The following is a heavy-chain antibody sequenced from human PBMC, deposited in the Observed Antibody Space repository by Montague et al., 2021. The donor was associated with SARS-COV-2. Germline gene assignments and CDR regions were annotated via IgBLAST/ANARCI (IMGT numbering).Heavy chain of an antibody. CDR3: ARDLVVVAATPIDY. V-gene: IGHV3-30*03. CDR1: GFTFNNYA. D-gene: IGHD2-15*01. CDR2: ISYEGSIQ. J-gene: IGHJ4*02. Sequence: SLRLSCAASGFTFNNYAMHWVRQAPGQGLEWVAVISYEGSIQYCADSVKGRFAISRDWSKNTLYLQMNSLRAEDTAVYYCARDLVVVAATPIDYWGQGTLVTVSS.